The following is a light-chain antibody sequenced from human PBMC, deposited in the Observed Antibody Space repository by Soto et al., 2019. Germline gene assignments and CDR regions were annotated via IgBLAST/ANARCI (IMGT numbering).Light chain of an antibody. CDR3: QKYYSTPWT. CDR2: WAS. V-gene: IGKV4-1*01. CDR1: QSVFYSSNNKHY. J-gene: IGKJ1*01. Sequence: IVMTQTPDSLAVSLGERATINCKSSQSVFYSSNNKHYLAWYQQKPGQPPKLLIYWASTRESGVPDRFSGSGSGTDFTLSISSLQTEDVAVYYCQKYYSTPWTFGQGTKVEVK.